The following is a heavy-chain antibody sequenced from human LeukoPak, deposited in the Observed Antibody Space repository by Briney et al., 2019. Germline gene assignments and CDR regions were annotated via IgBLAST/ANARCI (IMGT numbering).Heavy chain of an antibody. J-gene: IGHJ4*02. CDR1: GYTFTGYY. Sequence: ASVKVSCKASGYTFTGYYMHWVRQAPGQGLEWMGWINPNSGGTNYAQKFQGRVTMTRDTSISTAYMELSGLRSDDTAVYYCARDLRFNYYDSSGYYYSSINYWGQGTLVTVSS. V-gene: IGHV1-2*02. CDR2: INPNSGGT. CDR3: ARDLRFNYYDSSGYYYSSINY. D-gene: IGHD3-22*01.